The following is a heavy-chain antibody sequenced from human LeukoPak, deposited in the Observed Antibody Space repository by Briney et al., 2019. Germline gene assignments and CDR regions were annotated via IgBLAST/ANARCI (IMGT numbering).Heavy chain of an antibody. Sequence: SETLSLTCTVSGGSIGSYYWSWIRQPPGKGLEWIGYIYYSGSTNYNPSLKSRVTISLDTSNSQFSLKLSSVTAADTAVYYCARRIESLYYFDYWGQGTLVTVSS. J-gene: IGHJ4*02. V-gene: IGHV4-59*01. CDR2: IYYSGST. CDR3: ARRIESLYYFDY. D-gene: IGHD2-8*01. CDR1: GGSIGSYY.